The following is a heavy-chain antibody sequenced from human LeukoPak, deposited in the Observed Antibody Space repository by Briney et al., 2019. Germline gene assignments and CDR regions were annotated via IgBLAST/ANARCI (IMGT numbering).Heavy chain of an antibody. Sequence: GGTLRLSCAASGFTFSSYGMSWVRQAPGKGLEWVSAISGSGGGTYYADSVKGRFTISRDNSKNTLYLQMNSLRAEDTAVYYCAKSTYYYYYMDVWGKGTTVTISS. V-gene: IGHV3-23*01. CDR2: ISGSGGGT. J-gene: IGHJ6*03. CDR3: AKSTYYYYYMDV. CDR1: GFTFSSYG. D-gene: IGHD2/OR15-2a*01.